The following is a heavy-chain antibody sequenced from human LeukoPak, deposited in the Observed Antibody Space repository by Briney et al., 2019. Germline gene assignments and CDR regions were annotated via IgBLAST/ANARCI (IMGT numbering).Heavy chain of an antibody. CDR2: IYTSGST. CDR3: ARDRPADSPYNWFDP. D-gene: IGHD2-2*01. V-gene: IGHV4-61*02. J-gene: IGHJ5*02. CDR1: GGSISSGSYY. Sequence: PSETLSLTCTVSGGSISSGSYYWSWIRQPAGKGLEWIGRIYTSGSTTYNPSLKSRVTMSVDTSKNQFSLNLSSVTAADTAVYYCARDRPADSPYNWFDPWGQGTLVTVSS.